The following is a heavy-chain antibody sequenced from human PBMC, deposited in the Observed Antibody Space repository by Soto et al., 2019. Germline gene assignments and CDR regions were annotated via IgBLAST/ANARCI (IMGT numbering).Heavy chain of an antibody. V-gene: IGHV3-7*01. CDR2: IKQDGSEN. CDR1: GFTFKSYW. Sequence: EVQLVESGGGLVQPGGSLRLSCAASGFTFKSYWMSWVRQAPGKGLEWVANIKQDGSENYYVDSVKGRFTISRDNAKNSLYLQMNSLRAEDTAVYYCASFNYYASGSPNWGQGTLVTVSS. J-gene: IGHJ4*02. CDR3: ASFNYYASGSPN. D-gene: IGHD3-10*01.